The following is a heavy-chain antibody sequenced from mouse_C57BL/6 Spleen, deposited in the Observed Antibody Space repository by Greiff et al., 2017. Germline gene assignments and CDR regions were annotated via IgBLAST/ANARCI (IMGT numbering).Heavy chain of an antibody. D-gene: IGHD1-1*01. CDR1: GFNIKDYY. J-gene: IGHJ2*01. CDR2: IDPEDGDT. V-gene: IGHV14-1*01. Sequence: VQLQQSGAELVRPGASVKLSCTASGFNIKDYYMHWVKQRPEQGLEWIGRIDPEDGDTEYAPKFQGKATMTADTASNTAYLQLSSLTSEDTAVYYCTTITTVVAPDYWGQGTTLTVSP. CDR3: TTITTVVAPDY.